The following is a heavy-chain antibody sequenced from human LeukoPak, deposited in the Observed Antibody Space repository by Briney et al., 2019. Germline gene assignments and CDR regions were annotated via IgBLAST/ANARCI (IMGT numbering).Heavy chain of an antibody. Sequence: GGSLRLSCAASGFTFSSYEMSWARQAPGKGLEWVANIEQDGSEKYYVDSVKGRFTISRDNAKNTLYLQMNSLRAEDTAVYYCTRSTSCSGGSCYSSPWFDPWGQGTLVTVSS. J-gene: IGHJ5*02. CDR1: GFTFSSYE. V-gene: IGHV3-7*01. CDR2: IEQDGSEK. CDR3: TRSTSCSGGSCYSSPWFDP. D-gene: IGHD2-15*01.